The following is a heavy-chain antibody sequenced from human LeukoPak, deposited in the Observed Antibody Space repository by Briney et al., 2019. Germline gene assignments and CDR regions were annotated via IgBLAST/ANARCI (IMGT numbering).Heavy chain of an antibody. V-gene: IGHV4-34*01. D-gene: IGHD6-13*01. CDR2: INHSGST. J-gene: IGHJ4*02. CDR1: GGSFSGYY. CDR3: ARDQQLVGLFDY. Sequence: SETLSLTCAVYGGSFSGYYWSWIRQPPGKGLEWIGEINHSGSTNYNPSLKSRVTISVDTSKNQFTLKLSSVTAADTAAYYCARDQQLVGLFDYWGQGTLVTVSS.